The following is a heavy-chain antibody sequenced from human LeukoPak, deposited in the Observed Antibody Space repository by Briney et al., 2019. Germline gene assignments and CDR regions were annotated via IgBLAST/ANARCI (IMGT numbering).Heavy chain of an antibody. Sequence: PERSLRLSCAASGFTFSDYGMHWVRQAPGKGLEWVALISYDGSHKDYTDSVKGRFTISRDNSKNTLYLQMNSLRAEDTAVYYCAKSISPAVAGTGGWGQGTLVTVSS. CDR3: AKSISPAVAGTGG. J-gene: IGHJ4*02. CDR1: GFTFSDYG. D-gene: IGHD6-19*01. V-gene: IGHV3-30*18. CDR2: ISYDGSHK.